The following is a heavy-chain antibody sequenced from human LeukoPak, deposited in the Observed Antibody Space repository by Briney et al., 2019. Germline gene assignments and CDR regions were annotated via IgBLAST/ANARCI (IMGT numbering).Heavy chain of an antibody. V-gene: IGHV1-8*01. D-gene: IGHD1-1*01. J-gene: IGHJ5*02. CDR2: VSPKTGRT. CDR1: GYTFRIHD. CDR3: ARESERNDGWFDP. Sequence: ASVKVSCKASGYTFRIHDINWVRQAPGQGLEWMGWVSPKTGRTGHAQKFQGRVYMTTNASLSTAYMELSSLRSDDTAVYFCARESERNDGWFDPWGQGTLVTVSS.